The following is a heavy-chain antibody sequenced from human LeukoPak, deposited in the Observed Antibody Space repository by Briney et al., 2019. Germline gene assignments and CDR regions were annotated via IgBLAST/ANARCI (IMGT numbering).Heavy chain of an antibody. CDR1: GGSFSGYY. V-gene: IGHV4-34*01. CDR3: ARGFAAPLGY. J-gene: IGHJ4*02. CDR2: IKHSGRT. Sequence: SETLSLTCAVYGGSFSGYYWSWIRQPPGKGLEWIGEIKHSGRTNYNPSLKSRVTISVDTSKKQFSLKLCSVTAADTAVYYCARGFAAPLGYWGQGTLVTVSS. D-gene: IGHD6-13*01.